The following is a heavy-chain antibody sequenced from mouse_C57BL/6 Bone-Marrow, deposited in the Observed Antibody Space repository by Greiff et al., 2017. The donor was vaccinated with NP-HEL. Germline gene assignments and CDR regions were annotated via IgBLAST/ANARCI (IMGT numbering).Heavy chain of an antibody. D-gene: IGHD2-4*01. Sequence: VQLQQPGAELVKPGASVKLSCKASGYTFTSYWMHWVKQRPGQGLEWIGMIHPNSGSTNYNEKFKSKATLPVDKSASTAYMQLSSLTSEDSAVYYCATPLYYDYDGWFAYWGQGTLVTVSA. V-gene: IGHV1-64*01. J-gene: IGHJ3*01. CDR3: ATPLYYDYDGWFAY. CDR2: IHPNSGST. CDR1: GYTFTSYW.